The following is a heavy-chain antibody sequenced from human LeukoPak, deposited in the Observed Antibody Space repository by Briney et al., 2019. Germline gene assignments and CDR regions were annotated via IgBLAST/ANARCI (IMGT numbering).Heavy chain of an antibody. CDR2: ISGYNGNT. D-gene: IGHD4-17*01. V-gene: IGHV1-18*01. Sequence: GASVKVSCKASGYSFTSYGITWVGQAPGQGLEWMGWISGYNGNTKYAQKFQGRVTMTTDTSTSTAYMELRSLRSDDTAVYYCARDYGDYPSYWGQGTLVTVSS. CDR3: ARDYGDYPSY. J-gene: IGHJ4*02. CDR1: GYSFTSYG.